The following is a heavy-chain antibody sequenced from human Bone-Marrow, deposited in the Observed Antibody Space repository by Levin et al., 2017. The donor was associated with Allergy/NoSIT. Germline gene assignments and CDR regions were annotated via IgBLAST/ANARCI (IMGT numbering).Heavy chain of an antibody. CDR2: IYSGGST. Sequence: GESLKISCAASGFTVSSNYMSWVRQAPGKGLEWVSVIYSGGSTYYADSVKGRFTISRDNSKNTLYLQMNSLRAEDTAVYYCARDQDHSSGSSWTFDYWGQGTLVTVSS. D-gene: IGHD1-26*01. CDR1: GFTVSSNY. CDR3: ARDQDHSSGSSWTFDY. V-gene: IGHV3-53*01. J-gene: IGHJ4*02.